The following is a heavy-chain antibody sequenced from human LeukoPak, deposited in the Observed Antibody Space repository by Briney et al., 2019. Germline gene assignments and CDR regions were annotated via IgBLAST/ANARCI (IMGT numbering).Heavy chain of an antibody. CDR1: GFTFDDYA. CDR3: ARARDTMVRGVTRY. V-gene: IGHV3-30-3*01. CDR2: ISYDGSNK. D-gene: IGHD3-10*01. Sequence: PGRSLRLSCAASGFTFDDYAMHWVRQAPGKGLEWVAVISYDGSNKYYADSVKGRFTISRDNSKNTLYLQMNSLRAEDTAVYYCARARDTMVRGVTRYWGQGTLVTVSS. J-gene: IGHJ4*02.